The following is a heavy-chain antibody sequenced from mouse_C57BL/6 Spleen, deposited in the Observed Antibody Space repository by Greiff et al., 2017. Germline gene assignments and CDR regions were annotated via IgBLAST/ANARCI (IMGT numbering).Heavy chain of an antibody. CDR3: ARGTTVVATDWYFDV. V-gene: IGHV15-2*01. J-gene: IGHJ1*03. D-gene: IGHD1-1*01. Sequence: VQLQESGSELRSPGSSVKLSCKDFDSEVFPIAYMSWVRQKPGHGFEWIGGILPSIGRTIYGEKFEDKATLDADTLSNTAYLELNSLTSEDSAIYYCARGTTVVATDWYFDVWGTGTTVTVSS. CDR1: DSEVFPIAY. CDR2: ILPSIGRT.